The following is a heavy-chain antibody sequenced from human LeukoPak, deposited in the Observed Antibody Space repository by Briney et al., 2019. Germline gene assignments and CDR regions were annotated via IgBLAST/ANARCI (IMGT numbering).Heavy chain of an antibody. CDR1: GFTFSSYA. CDR2: ISGSGGST. Sequence: GGSLRLSCAASGFTFSSYAMSWVRQAPGKGLEWVSAISGSGGSTYYADSVKGRFTISRDNSKSTLYLQMNSLRAEDTAVYYCAKRGSSLVYYFDYWGQGTLVTVSS. D-gene: IGHD6-6*01. J-gene: IGHJ4*02. CDR3: AKRGSSLVYYFDY. V-gene: IGHV3-23*01.